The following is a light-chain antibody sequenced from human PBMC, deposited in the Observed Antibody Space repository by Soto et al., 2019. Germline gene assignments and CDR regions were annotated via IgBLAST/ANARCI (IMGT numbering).Light chain of an antibody. CDR2: GNS. CDR3: QSYDSSLSGWV. V-gene: IGLV1-40*01. CDR1: SSNIGAGYD. Sequence: QSVLTQSPSVSGAPGQRVTISCTGSSSNIGAGYDVHWYQQLPGTAPKLLIYGNSNRPSGVPDRFSGSKSGTSASLAITGLQAEDEADHYCQSYDSSLSGWVFGGGTKLTVL. J-gene: IGLJ3*02.